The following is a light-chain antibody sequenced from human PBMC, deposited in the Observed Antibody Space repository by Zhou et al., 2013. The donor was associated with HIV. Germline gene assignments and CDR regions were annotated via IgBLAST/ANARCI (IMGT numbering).Light chain of an antibody. CDR1: QTVNSN. J-gene: IGKJ2*01. Sequence: IVMTQSPATLSVSPGERATLSCRASQTVNSNLAWYQHKPGQTPRLLFYGASTRATGIPARFSGSGSGTDFTLTINRLEPEDSAVYYCQQYGTTPFTFGQGTKLEIK. CDR3: QQYGTTPFT. V-gene: IGKV3-15*01. CDR2: GAS.